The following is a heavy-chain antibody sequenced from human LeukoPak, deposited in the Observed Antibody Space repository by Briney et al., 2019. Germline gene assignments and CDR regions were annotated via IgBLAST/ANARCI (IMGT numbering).Heavy chain of an antibody. D-gene: IGHD3-9*01. CDR3: AKFNDILTGYFDY. Sequence: GGSLRLSCAASGFTFSSYAMSWVRQSPGKGLEWDSAISGGGGSTYYAYYTDSVKGRFTISRDNSKNTLYLQMNSLRAEDTAVYFCAKFNDILTGYFDYWGQGTLVTVSS. J-gene: IGHJ4*02. CDR1: GFTFSSYA. CDR2: ISGGGGST. V-gene: IGHV3-23*01.